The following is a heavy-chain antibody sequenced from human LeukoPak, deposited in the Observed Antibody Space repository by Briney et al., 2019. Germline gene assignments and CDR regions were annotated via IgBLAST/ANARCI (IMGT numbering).Heavy chain of an antibody. J-gene: IGHJ4*02. CDR1: GGSISSYY. V-gene: IGHV4-59*01. CDR3: ARGRVGATRGVDY. Sequence: SETLSLTCTVSGGSISSYYWSWIRQPPGKGLEWIGYIYYSGSTNYNPSLKSRVTISVDTSKNQFSLKLSSVTAADTAVYYCARGRVGATRGVDYWGQGTLVTVSS. D-gene: IGHD1-26*01. CDR2: IYYSGST.